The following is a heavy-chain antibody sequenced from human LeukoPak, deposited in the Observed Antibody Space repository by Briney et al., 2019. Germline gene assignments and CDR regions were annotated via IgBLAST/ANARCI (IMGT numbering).Heavy chain of an antibody. D-gene: IGHD5-18*01. J-gene: IGHJ6*02. V-gene: IGHV1-46*01. CDR1: GYTFTSYY. Sequence: ASVKVSCKASGYTFTSYYMHWVRQAPGQGLEWMGVINPSGGSTSYAQKFQGRVTMTRDTSTSTVYTELSSLRSEDTAVYYCAREIDTGSYYYYYGMDVWGQGTTVTVSS. CDR2: INPSGGST. CDR3: AREIDTGSYYYYYGMDV.